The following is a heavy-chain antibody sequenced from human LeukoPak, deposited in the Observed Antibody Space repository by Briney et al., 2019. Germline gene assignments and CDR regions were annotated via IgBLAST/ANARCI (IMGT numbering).Heavy chain of an antibody. J-gene: IGHJ5*02. CDR1: GGSISNYY. CDR2: IYAGRNT. Sequence: SETLSLTCTVSGGSISNYYWSWIRQPAGKGLEWIGRIYAGRNTDHNPSLKSRVTISVDTSKNQFSLRLNSVTAADTAVYYCARGSIAAAEGSHWFDPWGQGTLVTVSS. CDR3: ARGSIAAAEGSHWFDP. V-gene: IGHV4-4*07. D-gene: IGHD6-13*01.